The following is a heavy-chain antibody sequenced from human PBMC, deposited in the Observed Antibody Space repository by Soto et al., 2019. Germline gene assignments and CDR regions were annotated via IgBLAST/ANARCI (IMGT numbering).Heavy chain of an antibody. Sequence: GGSLRLSCAGSGFTFSSYWMSWVRQGPGKGPEWVANIKQDGSEIYYVDSVKGRFTISRDNAKNSLYLQMNSLRAEDTAVYYCARAGGSGMDVWGQGTTVTVSS. D-gene: IGHD3-10*01. CDR2: IKQDGSEI. CDR3: ARAGGSGMDV. V-gene: IGHV3-7*02. J-gene: IGHJ6*02. CDR1: GFTFSSYW.